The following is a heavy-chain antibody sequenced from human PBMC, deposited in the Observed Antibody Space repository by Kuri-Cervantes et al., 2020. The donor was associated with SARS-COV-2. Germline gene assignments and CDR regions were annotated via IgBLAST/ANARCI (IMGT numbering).Heavy chain of an antibody. CDR2: IYYSGST. V-gene: IGHV4-31*03. CDR3: ARVHVRLYGMDV. D-gene: IGHD3-10*02. J-gene: IGHJ6*02. Sequence: LRLSCTVSGGSISSGGYYWSWIRQHPGKGLEWIGYIYYSGSTYYNPSLKSRVTISVDTSKNQFSLKLSSVTAADTAVYYCARVHVRLYGMDVWGQGTTVTVSS. CDR1: GGSISSGGYY.